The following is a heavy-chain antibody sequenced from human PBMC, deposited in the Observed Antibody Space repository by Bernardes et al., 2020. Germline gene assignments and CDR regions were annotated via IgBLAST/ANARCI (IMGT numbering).Heavy chain of an antibody. CDR2: ISYSGNT. D-gene: IGHD4-17*01. J-gene: IGHJ3*02. Sequence: SETLSLTCIVSGDSISSSAHYWAWIRQSPGKGLQWIAAISYSGNTYYNPTLKSRVTISVDTSTSQFSLKLTSVTAADTAVYFCARQLAPSSVVMAIYGDYFGAFDIWGQGTVVTVSS. CDR3: ARQLAPSSVVMAIYGDYFGAFDI. CDR1: GDSISSSAHY. V-gene: IGHV4-39*01.